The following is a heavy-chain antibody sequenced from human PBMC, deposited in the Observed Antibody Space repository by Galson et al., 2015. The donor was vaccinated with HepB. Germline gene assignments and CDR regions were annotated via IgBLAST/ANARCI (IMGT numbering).Heavy chain of an antibody. V-gene: IGHV6-1*01. D-gene: IGHD3-10*01. J-gene: IGHJ5*02. CDR1: GDSVSSNTAA. CDR2: TYYKSKWNN. CDR3: AREPYGSGSADHWFDP. Sequence: AISGDSVSSNTAAWSWVRQSPSRGLEWLGRTYYKSKWNNDYAVSVKSRIAINPDTSKNQFSLQLNSVTPGDTAVYYCAREPYGSGSADHWFDPWGQGILVTVSS.